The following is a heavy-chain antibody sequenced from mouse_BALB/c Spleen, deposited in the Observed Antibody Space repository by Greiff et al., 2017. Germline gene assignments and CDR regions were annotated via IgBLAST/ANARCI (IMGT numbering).Heavy chain of an antibody. D-gene: IGHD2-3*01. CDR1: GFSLTSYG. Sequence: QVQLQQSGPGLVAPSQCLSLTCTVSGFSLTSYGVHWVRQPPGKGLEWLGVIWAGGSTNYNSALMSRLSISKDNSKSQVFLRRNSLQADDTAMYYSARGDGPAWFAYWGQGTLVTVSA. CDR2: IWAGGST. V-gene: IGHV2-9*02. CDR3: ARGDGPAWFAY. J-gene: IGHJ3*01.